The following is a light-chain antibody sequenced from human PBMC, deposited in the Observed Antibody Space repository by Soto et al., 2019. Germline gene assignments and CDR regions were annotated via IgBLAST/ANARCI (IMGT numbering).Light chain of an antibody. Sequence: MTHPPATLSVSPGESATLSCRTSQSVSNNLTSYQQKPGQPRRLVIHGASTRATGCPGSCSGGGAGTEFTLTISRLQADDVADYCCQQYNYWWTFGQGTKVDI. CDR3: QQYNYWWT. CDR1: QSVSNN. V-gene: IGKV3-15*01. CDR2: GAS. J-gene: IGKJ1*01.